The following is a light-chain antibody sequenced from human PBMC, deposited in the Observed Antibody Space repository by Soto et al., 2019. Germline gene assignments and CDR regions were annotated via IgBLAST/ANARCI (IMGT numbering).Light chain of an antibody. V-gene: IGLV4-69*01. Sequence: QPVLTQAPSASASLGASVKLTCTLSSGHSSYAIAWLQQEPEKGPRFLMKLYSDGRHNKGDGIPHRFSGSSSGAERYLTISSLQSEDEADYYCQTWGTGPWVFGGGTQLTVL. CDR3: QTWGTGPWV. CDR2: LYSDGRH. CDR1: SGHSSYA. J-gene: IGLJ3*02.